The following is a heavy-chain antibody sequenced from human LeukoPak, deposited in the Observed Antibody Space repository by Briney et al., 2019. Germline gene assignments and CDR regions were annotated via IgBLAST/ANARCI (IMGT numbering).Heavy chain of an antibody. CDR3: XXXXXAGSSWMNYYYYYMDV. V-gene: IGHV3-23*01. D-gene: IGHD6-13*01. CDR1: GFTVSSNS. CDR2: ISGSGGST. Sequence: GGSLRLSCTVSGFTVSSNSMSWVRQAPGKGLEWVSAISGSGGSTYYADSVKGRFTISRDNSKNTLYLQMNSLRAEDTAVYYXXXXXXAGSSWMNYYYYYMDVWGKGTTVTVSS. J-gene: IGHJ6*03.